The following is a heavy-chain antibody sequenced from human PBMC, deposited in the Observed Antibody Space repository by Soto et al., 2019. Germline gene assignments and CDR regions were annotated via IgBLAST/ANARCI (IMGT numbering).Heavy chain of an antibody. Sequence: PGGSLRLSCAASGFTFNSYAMGWVRQAPGKGLYWIASISGTGDRTQYADSVKGRFTISRDNSKDTLYLQMNSLSAEDTAVYYCAKTLDMATPANPFDYWGQGPLVTVSS. CDR1: GFTFNSYA. CDR2: ISGTGDRT. V-gene: IGHV3-23*01. D-gene: IGHD5-12*01. J-gene: IGHJ4*02. CDR3: AKTLDMATPANPFDY.